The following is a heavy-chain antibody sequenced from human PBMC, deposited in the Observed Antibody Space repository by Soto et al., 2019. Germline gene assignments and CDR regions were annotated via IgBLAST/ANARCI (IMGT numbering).Heavy chain of an antibody. CDR2: ISYDGSFV. D-gene: IGHD1-1*01. CDR3: AKERGRNRNFAMDV. Sequence: GGSLRLSCVVSGLTFSDYGFHWVRQAPGKGLDWVAAISYDGSFVYYADSVGGRFTISRDNSRNTLDLQMNTLRHEDTAVYYCAKERGRNRNFAMDVWGQGTSVTVS. CDR1: GLTFSDYG. V-gene: IGHV3-30*18. J-gene: IGHJ6*02.